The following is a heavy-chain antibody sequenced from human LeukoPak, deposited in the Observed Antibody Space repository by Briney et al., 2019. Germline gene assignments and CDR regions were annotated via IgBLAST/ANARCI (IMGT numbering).Heavy chain of an antibody. CDR1: GGSISSYY. J-gene: IGHJ5*02. D-gene: IGHD3-22*01. V-gene: IGHV4-59*01. CDR2: IHYSGST. Sequence: SETLSLTCSVSGGSISSYYWSWIRQPPGKGLEWIGYIHYSGSTNYNPSLTSRVTISVDTSKNQFSLKLSSVTAADTAVYYCARMDYYDSSGYGWFDPWGQGTLVTVSS. CDR3: ARMDYYDSSGYGWFDP.